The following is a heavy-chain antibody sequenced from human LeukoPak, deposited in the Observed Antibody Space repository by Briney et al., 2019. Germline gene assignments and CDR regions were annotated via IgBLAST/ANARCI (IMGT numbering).Heavy chain of an antibody. CDR1: GFTFSSYG. J-gene: IGHJ3*02. D-gene: IGHD6-13*01. CDR3: AKDSSSWYNRRDAFDI. V-gene: IGHV3-30*02. Sequence: PGGSLRLSCAASGFTFSSYGMHWVRQAPGKGLEWVAVIWYGGSNKYYADSVKGRFTISRDNSKNTLYLQMNSLRAEDTAVYYCAKDSSSWYNRRDAFDIWGQGTMVTVSS. CDR2: IWYGGSNK.